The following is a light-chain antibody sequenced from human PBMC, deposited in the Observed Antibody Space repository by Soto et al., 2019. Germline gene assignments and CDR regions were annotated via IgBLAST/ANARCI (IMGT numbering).Light chain of an antibody. V-gene: IGLV2-14*01. J-gene: IGLJ1*01. CDR3: SSYTSSKV. CDR2: EVS. Sequence: QSALTQPASVSGSPGQSITISCTGTSSDVGGYNYVSWYQQHPGKAPKLMIYEVSNRPSGVSNRFSGSKSGNTASLTISGLQAEDEADYYCSSYTSSKVFGTGTKLPS. CDR1: SSDVGGYNY.